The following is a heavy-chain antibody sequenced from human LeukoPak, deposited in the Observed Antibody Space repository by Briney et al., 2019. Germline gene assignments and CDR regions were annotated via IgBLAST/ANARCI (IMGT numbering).Heavy chain of an antibody. V-gene: IGHV3-30*01. D-gene: IGHD3-10*01. CDR3: ARGGIPTGPYYYFYYMDV. CDR1: GFIFSRNV. Sequence: GSSLRLSCAASGFIFSRNVMHWVRQAPGKGLEWVALTSYDGNNKFYADSVKGRFTVSRDNSRNTLYLQMNSLRGEDAAVYSCARGGIPTGPYYYFYYMDVWGKGTAVTVSS. J-gene: IGHJ6*03. CDR2: TSYDGNNK.